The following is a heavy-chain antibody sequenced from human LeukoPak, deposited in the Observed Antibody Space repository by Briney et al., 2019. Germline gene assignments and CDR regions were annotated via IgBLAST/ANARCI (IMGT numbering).Heavy chain of an antibody. CDR1: GXSITSDY. Sequence: PSETLSLTCTVSGXSITSDYWSWIRQPPGKGLEWIGYISYSGSTSYDPSLKSRVTISGDSSKKQFSLKLSSVTAADTAVYYCARFYYDSRGYWYYFDYWGQGTLVTVSS. D-gene: IGHD3-22*01. CDR2: ISYSGST. CDR3: ARFYYDSRGYWYYFDY. J-gene: IGHJ4*02. V-gene: IGHV4-59*08.